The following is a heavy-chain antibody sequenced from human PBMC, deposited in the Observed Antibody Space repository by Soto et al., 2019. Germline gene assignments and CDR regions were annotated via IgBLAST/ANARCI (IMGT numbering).Heavy chain of an antibody. CDR1: GFTFSSYI. Sequence: PGVSLRLSCAASGCTSGFTFSSYIMNWIRQAPGKGLEWVSYISSSSSTIYYADSVKGRFTISRDNAKNSLYLQMNSLRAEDTAVYYCARDHRGSSWYPYYYYGMDVWGQGTTVTASS. D-gene: IGHD6-13*01. V-gene: IGHV3-48*01. J-gene: IGHJ6*02. CDR3: ARDHRGSSWYPYYYYGMDV. CDR2: ISSSSSTI.